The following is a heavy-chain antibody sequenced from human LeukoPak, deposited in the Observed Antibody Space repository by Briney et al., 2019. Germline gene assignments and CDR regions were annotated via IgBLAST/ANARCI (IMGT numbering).Heavy chain of an antibody. V-gene: IGHV4-39*01. J-gene: IGHJ4*02. CDR2: IYYSGST. CDR3: ARHASVDGNWPRPLDY. D-gene: IGHD6-19*01. Sequence: PSETLSLTCTVSGGSISRSPYYWGWIRQLPGKGLEWIGNIYYSGSTYYNPSLKTRVTISVDTSKNQFSLKLTSVTAADTVVYYCARHASVDGNWPRPLDYWGQGSLVTVSS. CDR1: GGSISRSPYY.